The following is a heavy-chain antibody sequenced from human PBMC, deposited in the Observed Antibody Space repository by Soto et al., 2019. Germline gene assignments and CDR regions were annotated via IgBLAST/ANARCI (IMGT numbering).Heavy chain of an antibody. D-gene: IGHD2-2*01. CDR3: ARVVPGAEAWFGP. CDR1: GYTFSNYG. V-gene: IGHV1-18*01. Sequence: QVELVQSGGEVKRPGSSVKVSCKTSGYTFSNYGITWVRQAPGQPLEWLGWISLYSDGANYAQKFQVRVSMTTDTSTTTAYMELRSLRSDDTAVYYCARVVPGAEAWFGPWGQGTLVTVSS. J-gene: IGHJ5*02. CDR2: ISLYSDGA.